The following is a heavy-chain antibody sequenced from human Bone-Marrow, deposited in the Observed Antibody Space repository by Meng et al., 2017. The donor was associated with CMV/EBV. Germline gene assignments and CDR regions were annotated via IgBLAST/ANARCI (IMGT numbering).Heavy chain of an antibody. V-gene: IGHV4-34*01. D-gene: IGHD2-2*01. CDR3: AGPNVAVPAAPDGFDI. J-gene: IGHJ3*02. CDR2: INHSGST. CDR1: GGSFSNYY. Sequence: LRLSCAAYGGSFSNYYWNWIRQPPGKGLEWIGEINHSGSTKYNPSLKSRVIILVDTSRKQFSLKLSSVTAADTAVYYCAGPNVAVPAAPDGFDIWGLGQMV.